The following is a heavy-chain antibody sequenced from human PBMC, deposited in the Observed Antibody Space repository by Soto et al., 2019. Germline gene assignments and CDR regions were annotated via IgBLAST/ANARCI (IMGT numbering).Heavy chain of an antibody. J-gene: IGHJ6*04. V-gene: IGHV3-23*01. D-gene: IGHD5-12*01. CDR1: GFTFSSYA. Sequence: EVQLLESGGGLVQPGGSLRLSCAASGFTFSSYAMSWVRQAPGKGLEWVSAISGSGGSTYYADSVKGRFTISRDNSKNPLYLQMNVLRAEDTAVYYCAKDSGYDLYYYVMDVWGKGTTVTVSS. CDR3: AKDSGYDLYYYVMDV. CDR2: ISGSGGST.